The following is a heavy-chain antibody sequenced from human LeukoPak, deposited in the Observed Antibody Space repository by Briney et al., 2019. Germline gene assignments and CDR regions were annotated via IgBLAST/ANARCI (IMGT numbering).Heavy chain of an antibody. J-gene: IGHJ6*02. V-gene: IGHV3-7*03. CDR1: GFIFSSYS. CDR3: ARGGGLDV. D-gene: IGHD3-16*01. Sequence: GGSLRLSCAASGFIFSSYSMNWARQAPGKGLEWVASINHNGNVNYYVDSVKGRFTISRDNAKNSLYLQMSNLRAEDTAVYFCARGGGLDVWGQGATVTVSS. CDR2: INHNGNVN.